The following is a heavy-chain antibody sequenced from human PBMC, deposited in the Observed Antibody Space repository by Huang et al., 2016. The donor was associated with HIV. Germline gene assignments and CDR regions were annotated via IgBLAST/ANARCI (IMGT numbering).Heavy chain of an antibody. CDR1: GGPIRSSDSH. J-gene: IGHJ6*03. D-gene: IGHD3-10*01. CDR2: IYYKGST. CDR3: ARHREGPVAYYSGWGSHLNYMDV. V-gene: IGHV4-39*01. Sequence: QLLLQESGPGLVKPSEALALTCAVSGGPIRSSDSHWGWIRQPPGKGLEWIGSIYYKGSTHYSPSRKSRVTIAVDTSKNLFFLNLTSMTAADTAVYYCARHREGPVAYYSGWGSHLNYMDVWGRGRTVVVSS.